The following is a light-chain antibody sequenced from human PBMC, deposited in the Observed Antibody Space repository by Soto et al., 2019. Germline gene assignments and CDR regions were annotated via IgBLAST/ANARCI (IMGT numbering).Light chain of an antibody. J-gene: IGLJ1*01. CDR2: EVI. Sequence: QSALTQPASVSGSPGQSNTISCTGTSSDVGGYNYVSWYQQHPGKAPKLVIYEVINRPSGVSDRFSGAKSGSTASLTISGLQAEDEADYYCSSYTSSSTLIFGSGTKVTVL. CDR1: SSDVGGYNY. V-gene: IGLV2-14*01. CDR3: SSYTSSSTLI.